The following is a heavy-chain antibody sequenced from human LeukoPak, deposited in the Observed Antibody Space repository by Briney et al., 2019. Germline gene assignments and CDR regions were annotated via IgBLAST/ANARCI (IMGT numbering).Heavy chain of an antibody. CDR3: ARGYGAFDI. D-gene: IGHD3-16*01. CDR1: GGSVSSGSYY. J-gene: IGHJ3*02. Sequence: SETLSLTCTVSGGSVSSGSYYWSWIRQPPGKGLEWIGYIYYSGSTNYNPSLKSRVTISVDTSKNQFSLKLSSVTAADTAVYYCARGYGAFDIWGQGTMVTVSS. V-gene: IGHV4-61*01. CDR2: IYYSGST.